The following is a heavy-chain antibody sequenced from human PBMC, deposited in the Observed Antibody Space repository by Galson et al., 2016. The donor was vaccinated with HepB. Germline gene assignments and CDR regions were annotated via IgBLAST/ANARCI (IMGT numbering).Heavy chain of an antibody. J-gene: IGHJ4*02. CDR3: TRGTLGTAATMAFDY. CDR1: GGSISNDYW. D-gene: IGHD4/OR15-4a*01. Sequence: SETLSLTCAVSGGSISNDYWWSWVRQSPGKELEWIGEIYQTGTANYNPSFTRRATISVDKSKNQFSLRLDSVTAADTAGYYCTRGTLGTAATMAFDYWGQGTLVSVSS. V-gene: IGHV4-4*02. CDR2: IYQTGTA.